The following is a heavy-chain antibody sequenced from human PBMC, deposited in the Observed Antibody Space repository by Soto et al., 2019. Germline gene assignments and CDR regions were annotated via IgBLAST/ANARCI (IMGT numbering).Heavy chain of an antibody. Sequence: KTSETLSLTCTVSGDSISSADYYWSWIRQTPGKGLEWIGHIFYSGATYYNPSLKSRLTISVDTSKNHFSLRPTSVTAADTAVYYGARDLWVEPELYYYGMDVWGQGTTVTVSS. V-gene: IGHV4-30-4*01. CDR3: ARDLWVEPELYYYGMDV. CDR2: IFYSGAT. CDR1: GDSISSADYY. D-gene: IGHD1-1*01. J-gene: IGHJ6*02.